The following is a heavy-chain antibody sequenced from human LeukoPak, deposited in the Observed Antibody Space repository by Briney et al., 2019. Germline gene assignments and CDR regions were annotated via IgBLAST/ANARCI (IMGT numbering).Heavy chain of an antibody. Sequence: EASVKVSCKASGYTFTSYGISWVRQAPGQGLEWMGWISAYNGNTNYAQKLQGRVTMTTDTSTSTAYMELRSLRSDDTAVYYCAVATVTIPHFDYWGQGTLVTVSS. CDR2: ISAYNGNT. J-gene: IGHJ4*02. V-gene: IGHV1-18*01. CDR3: AVATVTIPHFDY. CDR1: GYTFTSYG. D-gene: IGHD4-17*01.